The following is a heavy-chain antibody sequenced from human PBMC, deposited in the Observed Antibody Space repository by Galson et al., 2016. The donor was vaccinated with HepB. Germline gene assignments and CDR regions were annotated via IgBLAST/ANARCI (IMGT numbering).Heavy chain of an antibody. V-gene: IGHV3-7*01. CDR2: INPDGSQT. CDR1: GFTFRTSW. J-gene: IGHJ3*01. CDR3: ARDPMRFAFDL. Sequence: SLRLSCAASGFTFRTSWMSWVRQPPGKGPEWVANINPDGSQTYYVDSVKGRFNISKDSAKNSLYLRMNSLRADDTAVYYCARDPMRFAFDLWGQGTMVTVSS.